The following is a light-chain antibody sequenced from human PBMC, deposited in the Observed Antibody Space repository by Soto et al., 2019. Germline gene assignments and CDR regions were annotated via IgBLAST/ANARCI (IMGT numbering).Light chain of an antibody. CDR1: QSVSSN. V-gene: IGKV3-15*01. Sequence: EIMMTQSPGTLSASPGERATLSCRASQSVSSNLAWYQQKPGQAPRLLIYAVSTRATCIPARFSGSGSGTEFTITISSLQSEDFSCYYRQQYNKWPLTFGQGTKVEIK. CDR2: AVS. J-gene: IGKJ1*01. CDR3: QQYNKWPLT.